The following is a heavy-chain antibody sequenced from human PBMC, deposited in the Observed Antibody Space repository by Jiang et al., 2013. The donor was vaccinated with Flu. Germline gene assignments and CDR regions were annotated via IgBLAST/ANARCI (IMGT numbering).Heavy chain of an antibody. CDR1: GGTFSSYA. J-gene: IGHJ5*02. CDR2: IIPILGIA. V-gene: IGHV1-69*04. CDR3: ARDYMVRGVIHPNWFDP. Sequence: GAEVKKPGSSVKVSCKASGGTFSSYAISWVRQAPGQGLEWMGRIIPILGIANYAQKFQGRVTITADKFTSTAYMELSSLRSEDTAVYYCARDYMVRGVIHPNWFDPWGQGTLVTVSS. D-gene: IGHD3-10*01.